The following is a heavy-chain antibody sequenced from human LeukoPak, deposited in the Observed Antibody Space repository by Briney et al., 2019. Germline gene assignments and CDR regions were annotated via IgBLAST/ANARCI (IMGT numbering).Heavy chain of an antibody. V-gene: IGHV3-21*01. CDR3: ASFALGS. CDR2: VSSSSSHI. J-gene: IGHJ3*01. CDR1: GFTFSSYA. D-gene: IGHD7-27*01. Sequence: GGSLRLSCAASGFTFSSYAMSWVRQAPGKGLEWVSSVSSSSSHIYHADSVKGRFTISRDNAKNSLYLQMNSLRAEDTAVYYCASFALGSWGQGTMVTVSS.